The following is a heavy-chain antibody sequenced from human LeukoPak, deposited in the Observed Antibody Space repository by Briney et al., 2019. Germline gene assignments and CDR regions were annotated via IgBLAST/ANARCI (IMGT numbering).Heavy chain of an antibody. J-gene: IGHJ4*02. V-gene: IGHV3-20*01. D-gene: IGHD5-18*01. CDR1: GFTFDDYG. Sequence: PGGSLRLSCAASGFTFDDYGMSWVRQVPGKGLEWVSGINWNGGSTGYADSVKGRFTIFRDNAKNSLYLQMNSLRVEDTALYHCARDMSGYSYASPGYWGQGTLVTVSS. CDR3: ARDMSGYSYASPGY. CDR2: INWNGGST.